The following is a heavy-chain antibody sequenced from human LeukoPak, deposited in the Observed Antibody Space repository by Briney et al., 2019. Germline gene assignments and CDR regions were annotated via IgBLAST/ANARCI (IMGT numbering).Heavy chain of an antibody. D-gene: IGHD3-9*01. J-gene: IGHJ4*02. CDR3: VRHRIIRDIVTGDYFDY. CDR1: GDSISSGTYY. Sequence: SETLSLTSTVSGDSISSGTYYWGWIRQPPGKGLEWIGTIYYSMTTYYNSSPKSRVTISVDTSKNQFSLKLRSVTAADTAVYYCVRHRIIRDIVTGDYFDYWGQGTLVTVSS. V-gene: IGHV4-39*01. CDR2: IYYSMTT.